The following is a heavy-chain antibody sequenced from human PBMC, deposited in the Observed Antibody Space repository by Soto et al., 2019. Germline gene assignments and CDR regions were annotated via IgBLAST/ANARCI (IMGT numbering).Heavy chain of an antibody. Sequence: ASVKVSCKASGYTFTNYYMHWVRQAPGQGLEWMGIISNPSGGSTSYAQKFQGRVTMTRDTSTSTVYMELSSLRSEDTAVYYCARDVGFDAFDIWGQGTMVTVSS. CDR2: ISNPSGGST. V-gene: IGHV1-46*01. CDR1: GYTFTNYY. CDR3: ARDVGFDAFDI. J-gene: IGHJ3*02. D-gene: IGHD1-26*01.